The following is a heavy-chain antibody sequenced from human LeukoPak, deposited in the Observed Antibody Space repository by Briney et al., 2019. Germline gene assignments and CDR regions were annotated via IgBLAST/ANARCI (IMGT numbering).Heavy chain of an antibody. CDR1: GYTFTSYG. Sequence: ASVKVSCKASGYTFTSYGISWVRQAPGQGLEWMGWISAYNGNTNYAQKVQGRVTMTTDTSTSTAYMELRSLRSEDTAVYYCARQAAQLELDYWGQGTLVTVSS. V-gene: IGHV1-18*01. D-gene: IGHD1-1*01. CDR2: ISAYNGNT. J-gene: IGHJ4*02. CDR3: ARQAAQLELDY.